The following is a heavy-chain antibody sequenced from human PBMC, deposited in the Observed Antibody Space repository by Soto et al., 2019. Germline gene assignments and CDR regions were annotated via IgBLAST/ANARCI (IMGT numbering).Heavy chain of an antibody. Sequence: SETLSLTCTVSGDSISSDYYHWTWIRQSPGKGLEWIGYIHHSGSILYNPSLKSRVTISVDTSKNQFSLHLTSVTAADTAVYFCAREDDGGDILDFRGQRSSVTVSS. V-gene: IGHV4-30-4*08. CDR2: IHHSGSI. D-gene: IGHD3-3*01. CDR3: AREDDGGDILDF. CDR1: GDSISSDYYH. J-gene: IGHJ6*02.